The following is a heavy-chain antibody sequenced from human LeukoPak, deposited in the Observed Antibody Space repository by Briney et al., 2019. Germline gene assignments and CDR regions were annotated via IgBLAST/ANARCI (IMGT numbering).Heavy chain of an antibody. V-gene: IGHV1-2*02. Sequence: ASVKVSCKASGYTFTGYYMHWVRQAPGQGLEWMGWINPNSGGTNYAQKFQGRVTMTRDTSINTAYMELSRLRSDDTAVYYCARAKVRYCSGGSCSYPDDYWGQGTLVTVSS. CDR1: GYTFTGYY. CDR3: ARAKVRYCSGGSCSYPDDY. CDR2: INPNSGGT. J-gene: IGHJ4*02. D-gene: IGHD2-15*01.